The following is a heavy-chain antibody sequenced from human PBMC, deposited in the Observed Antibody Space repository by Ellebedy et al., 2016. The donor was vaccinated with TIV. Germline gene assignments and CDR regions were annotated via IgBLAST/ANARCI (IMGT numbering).Heavy chain of an antibody. CDR2: IRQDGSDM. J-gene: IGHJ3*01. Sequence: GGSLRLSCVGSGFSFRSYWMSWVRQAPGKGLEWVANIRQDGSDMYYVDSVKGPFTISTANAKDSPYLLMNSLSAEDTGVYYRATDGSYGDYRSPTHAFELWGQGTMVTVSS. CDR1: GFSFRSYW. V-gene: IGHV3-7*01. CDR3: ATDGSYGDYRSPTHAFEL. D-gene: IGHD4-17*01.